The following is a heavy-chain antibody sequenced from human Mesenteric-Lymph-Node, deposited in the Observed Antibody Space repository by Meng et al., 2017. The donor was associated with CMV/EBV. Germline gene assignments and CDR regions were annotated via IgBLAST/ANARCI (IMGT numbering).Heavy chain of an antibody. Sequence: GESLKISCAASGFTFSSYAMHWVRQVPGKGLEWVAVMSDIGNREYYADSVKGRFTISRDNSKNTLNLHMNSLRVEDTAIYYCARDWSGSGYSHLDYWGQGTLVTVSS. CDR2: MSDIGNRE. CDR1: GFTFSSYA. CDR3: ARDWSGSGYSHLDY. J-gene: IGHJ4*02. D-gene: IGHD3-22*01. V-gene: IGHV3-30-3*01.